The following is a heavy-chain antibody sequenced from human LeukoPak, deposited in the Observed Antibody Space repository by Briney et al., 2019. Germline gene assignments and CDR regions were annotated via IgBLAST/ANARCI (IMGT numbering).Heavy chain of an antibody. V-gene: IGHV3-23*01. CDR1: GLSFSAYA. D-gene: IGHD6-19*01. Sequence: PGGSLRLSCAASGLSFSAYAMGWVRQAPGKGLEWVSAISGSGGSTYYADSVKGRFTISRDNSKNTLYLQMNSLRAEDTAVYYCAKLSSGWYEDSWGQGTLVTVSS. CDR3: AKLSSGWYEDS. CDR2: ISGSGGST. J-gene: IGHJ4*02.